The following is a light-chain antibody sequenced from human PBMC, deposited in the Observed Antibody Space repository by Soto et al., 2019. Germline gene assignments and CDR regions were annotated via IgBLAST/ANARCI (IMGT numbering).Light chain of an antibody. CDR1: QTISRN. CDR2: VVS. CDR3: QQSYSIPYT. V-gene: IGKV1-39*01. J-gene: IGKJ2*01. Sequence: DIQLTQSPSFLSASVGDRVTITCRASQTISRNLNWYQQKPGEAPRLLMYVVSTLQGGVPSRFSGSESGTDYTLTISSVQPDDFATYYCQQSYSIPYTFGQGTKLEIK.